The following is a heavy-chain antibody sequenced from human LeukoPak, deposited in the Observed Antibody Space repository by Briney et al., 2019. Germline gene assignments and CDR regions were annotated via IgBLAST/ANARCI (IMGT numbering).Heavy chain of an antibody. CDR1: GGSFSGYY. D-gene: IGHD5-18*01. CDR2: INHSGST. Sequence: SETLSLTCAVYGGSFSGYYWSWIRQPPGKGLEWIGEINHSGSTNYNPSLKSRVTISVDTSKNQFSLKLSSVTAADTAVYYCARVDTAMVTGVPCGRYFDYWGQGTLVTVSS. V-gene: IGHV4-34*01. J-gene: IGHJ4*02. CDR3: ARVDTAMVTGVPCGRYFDY.